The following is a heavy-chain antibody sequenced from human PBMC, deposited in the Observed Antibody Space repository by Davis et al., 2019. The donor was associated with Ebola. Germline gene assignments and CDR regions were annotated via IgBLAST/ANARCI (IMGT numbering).Heavy chain of an antibody. D-gene: IGHD6-13*01. V-gene: IGHV5-51*01. CDR3: ARLRIAAAGTGWFDP. CDR2: IYPGDSDT. Sequence: GESLKISCKASGYSFTSYWIGWVRQMPGKGLEWMGIIYPGDSDTRYSPSFQGQVTISADKSISTAYLQWSSLKASDTAMYYCARLRIAAAGTGWFDPWGQGTLVTVSS. J-gene: IGHJ5*02. CDR1: GYSFTSYW.